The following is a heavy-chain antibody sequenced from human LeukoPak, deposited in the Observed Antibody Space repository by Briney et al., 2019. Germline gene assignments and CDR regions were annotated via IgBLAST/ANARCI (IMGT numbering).Heavy chain of an antibody. CDR2: TYYRSKWNN. Sequence: SQTLSLTCAISGDTVSSNTAAWNWIRQSPSRGLEWLGRTYYRSKWNNDYAVSVQNRITINPDTSKNQFSLQLKSATPEDTAVYYCTRQRSTTTDYYGMDVWGQGTTVTVSS. CDR1: GDTVSSNTAA. J-gene: IGHJ6*02. CDR3: TRQRSTTTDYYGMDV. V-gene: IGHV6-1*01. D-gene: IGHD6-13*01.